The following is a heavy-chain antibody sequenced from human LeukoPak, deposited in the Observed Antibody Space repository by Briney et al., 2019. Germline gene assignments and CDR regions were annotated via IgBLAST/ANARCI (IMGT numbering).Heavy chain of an antibody. CDR1: GFTFTIFG. J-gene: IGHJ3*02. D-gene: IGHD3-3*01. Sequence: GGSLRLSCAASGFTFTIFGINWVRQAPGKGPEWVSYIDARSGITYYADSVQGRFTISRDNAKESVFLQMNGLRVDDTAVYYCARTYDFGRGPPGDAFDNWGQGTPVIVSS. CDR3: ARTYDFGRGPPGDAFDN. CDR2: IDARSGIT. V-gene: IGHV3-48*01.